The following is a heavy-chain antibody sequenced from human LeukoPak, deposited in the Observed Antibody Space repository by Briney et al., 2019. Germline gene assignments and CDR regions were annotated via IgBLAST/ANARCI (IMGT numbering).Heavy chain of an antibody. CDR2: IYTSGST. CDR3: ARLGVEMATIYYFDY. Sequence: PETLSLTCAVYGGSFSGYYWSWIRQPPGKGLEWIGYIYTSGSTNYNPSLKSRVTISVDTSKNQFSLKLSSVTAADTAVYYCARLGVEMATIYYFDYWGQGTLVTVSS. D-gene: IGHD5-24*01. CDR1: GGSFSGYY. J-gene: IGHJ4*02. V-gene: IGHV4-4*09.